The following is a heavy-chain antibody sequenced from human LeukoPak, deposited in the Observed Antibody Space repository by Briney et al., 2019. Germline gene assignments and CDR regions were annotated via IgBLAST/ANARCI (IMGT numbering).Heavy chain of an antibody. CDR3: ARQMRPYYYYPMDV. V-gene: IGHV3-9*01. Sequence: QPGGSLRLSCAASGFSFDDYAMHWVRQAPGKGLEWVSGISWTSGCLGYADSVRGRFTISRDNAKNSLYLQMNSLRVEDTALYYCARQMRPYYYYPMDVWGQGTTVTVSS. CDR2: ISWTSGCL. J-gene: IGHJ6*02. CDR1: GFSFDDYA.